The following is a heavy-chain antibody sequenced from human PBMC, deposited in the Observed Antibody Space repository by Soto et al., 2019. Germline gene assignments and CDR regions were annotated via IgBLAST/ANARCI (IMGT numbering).Heavy chain of an antibody. CDR2: IFSNDEK. V-gene: IGHV2-26*01. CDR1: GFSLSNARMG. J-gene: IGHJ6*02. CDR3: ARVRVWGMDV. Sequence: QVTLKESGPVLVKSTETLTLTCTVSGFSLSNARMGVSWIRQPPGKALEWLAHIFSNDEKSYSTSLKSRLTISKDTSKSQVVLTMTNMDPVDTATYYCARVRVWGMDVWGQGTTVTVSS. D-gene: IGHD3-10*01.